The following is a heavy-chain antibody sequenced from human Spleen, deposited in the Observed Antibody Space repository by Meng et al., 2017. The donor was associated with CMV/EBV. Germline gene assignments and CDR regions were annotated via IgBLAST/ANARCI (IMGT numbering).Heavy chain of an antibody. D-gene: IGHD3-3*01. CDR2: IDRDGST. CDR3: ARENYYDFWSTYYYGFDI. V-gene: IGHV3-74*01. CDR1: GFTFDKYW. Sequence: GESLKISCSASGFTFDKYWMHWVRQAPGEGLVWVSRIDRDGSTIYADSVRGRFTISRDNAQSSVYLQMNSLRAEDTAVYYCARENYYDFWSTYYYGFDIWGQGTMVTVSS. J-gene: IGHJ3*02.